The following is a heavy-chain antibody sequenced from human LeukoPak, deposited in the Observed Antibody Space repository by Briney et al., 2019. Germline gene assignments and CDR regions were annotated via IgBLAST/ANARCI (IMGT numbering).Heavy chain of an antibody. Sequence: SETLSLTCTVSGGSISSSTYYWGWIRQPPGKGLEWIWTIYYTGSTYYNPSVKSRVAISVDASKNQFSLKLASVTAADTAVYYCAASLNYDFWSGKGNWFGPWGQGTLVTVSS. J-gene: IGHJ5*02. CDR1: GGSISSSTYY. CDR2: IYYTGST. V-gene: IGHV4-39*01. CDR3: AASLNYDFWSGKGNWFGP. D-gene: IGHD3-3*01.